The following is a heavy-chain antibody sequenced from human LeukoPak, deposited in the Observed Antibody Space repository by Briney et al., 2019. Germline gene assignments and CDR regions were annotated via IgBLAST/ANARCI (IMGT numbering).Heavy chain of an antibody. J-gene: IGHJ4*02. D-gene: IGHD3-9*01. CDR2: IKSKTDGGTT. V-gene: IGHV3-15*01. CDR1: GFTCSNAW. CDR3: TTGNDWLVGEDY. Sequence: PGGSLRLSCAASGFTCSNAWMSWVRQAPGKGREWVGRIKSKTDGGTTDYAAPVKGRFTISRDDSKNTLYLQMNSLKTEDTAVNYCTTGNDWLVGEDYWGQGTLVTVSS.